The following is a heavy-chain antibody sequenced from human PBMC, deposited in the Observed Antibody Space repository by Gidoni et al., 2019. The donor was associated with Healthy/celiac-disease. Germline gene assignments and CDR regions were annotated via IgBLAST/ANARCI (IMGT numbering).Heavy chain of an antibody. Sequence: QVQLVQSGAEVQKPGSSVKVSCTASGGTFSSYALSWVRQAPGQGLEWMGGIIPICGTANYAQKFQGRVTITADESTSTAYMERSSLRSEDTAVYYCARDGRGNNWNYDYYYYMDVWGKGTTVTVSS. CDR2: IIPICGTA. CDR3: ARDGRGNNWNYDYYYYMDV. CDR1: GGTFSSYA. J-gene: IGHJ6*03. V-gene: IGHV1-69*01. D-gene: IGHD1-20*01.